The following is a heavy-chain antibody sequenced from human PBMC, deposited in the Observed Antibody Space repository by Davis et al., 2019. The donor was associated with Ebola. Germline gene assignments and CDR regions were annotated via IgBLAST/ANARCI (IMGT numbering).Heavy chain of an antibody. J-gene: IGHJ5*01. CDR1: GYTFSSYA. Sequence: SVQVSCKPSGYTFSSYATNWVRQAPGQGLQWLGRINPVSSTPYYAQKFQRRVTITADQSTPSAYMELSRLRSEDTAVYYCASEKWFVPWGQGTLVSVTS. CDR3: ASEKWFVP. CDR2: INPVSSTP. V-gene: IGHV1-69*13.